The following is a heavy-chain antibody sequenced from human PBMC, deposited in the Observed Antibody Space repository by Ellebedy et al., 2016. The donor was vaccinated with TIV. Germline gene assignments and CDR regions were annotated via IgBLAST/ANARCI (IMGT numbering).Heavy chain of an antibody. CDR1: ASTFSTYW. CDR2: INTDGSST. D-gene: IGHD6-13*01. CDR3: AREVWYPAS. Sequence: PAGSLRLSCAASASTFSTYWMHWVRQAPGKGLMWVSRINTDGSSTGYADSVKGRFTISRDNAKNTLYLQMTDLRAEDTAVYYCAREVWYPASWGQGTLVTVSS. V-gene: IGHV3-74*01. J-gene: IGHJ4*02.